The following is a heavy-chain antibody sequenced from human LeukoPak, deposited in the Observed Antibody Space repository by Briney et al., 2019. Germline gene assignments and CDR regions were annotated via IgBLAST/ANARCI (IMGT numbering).Heavy chain of an antibody. V-gene: IGHV3-21*01. CDR3: ARDLGYGDYVDY. CDR2: ISSSSSYI. Sequence: PGGSLRLSCAASGFTFSSYSMSWVRQAPGKGLEWVSSISSSSSYIYYADSVKGRFTISRDNAKNSLYLQMNSLRAEDTAVYYCARDLGYGDYVDYWGQGTLVTVSS. D-gene: IGHD4-17*01. CDR1: GFTFSSYS. J-gene: IGHJ4*02.